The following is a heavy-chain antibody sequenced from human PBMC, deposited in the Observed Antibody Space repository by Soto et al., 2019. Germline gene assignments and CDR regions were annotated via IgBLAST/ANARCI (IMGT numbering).Heavy chain of an antibody. D-gene: IGHD6-13*01. CDR3: ARGSSWSGTNYGQNFDY. V-gene: IGHV4-39*02. CDR2: IYYSGST. CDR1: GGSISSSSYY. Sequence: PSETLSLTCTVSGGSISSSSYYWGWIRQPPGKGLEWIGSIYYSGSTYYNPSLKSRVTISVDTSKNYFSLKLSSVTAADTVVYYCARGSSWSGTNYGQNFDYWGQETLVTVSS. J-gene: IGHJ4*02.